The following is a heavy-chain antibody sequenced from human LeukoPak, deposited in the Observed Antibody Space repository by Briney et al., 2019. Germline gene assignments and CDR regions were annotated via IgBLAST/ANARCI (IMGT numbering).Heavy chain of an antibody. V-gene: IGHV1-2*02. CDR2: IYPDSGGT. CDR1: GYTFTDYY. J-gene: IGHJ3*01. D-gene: IGHD3-10*01. CDR3: ARGGTVVRGADDPFDV. Sequence: ASVNVSCKASGYTFTDYYIHWVRQAPGLGLEWMAWIYPDSGGTKYAQKFQGRVTMTRETSTSTAYMELSRLRSDDTAFYYCARGGTVVRGADDPFDVWGQGTIITISS.